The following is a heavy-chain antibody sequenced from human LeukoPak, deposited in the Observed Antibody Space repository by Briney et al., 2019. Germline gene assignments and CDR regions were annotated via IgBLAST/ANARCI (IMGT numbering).Heavy chain of an antibody. J-gene: IGHJ4*02. CDR1: GFNFNTAW. D-gene: IGHD3-22*01. CDR3: TTSTYYYDSSGYDLVGTFDY. V-gene: IGHV3-15*01. Sequence: KPGGSLRLSCAASGFNFNTAWMSWVRQAPGKGLEWVGRIKSKTHGGTTDYAAPVQGRFTISRDDSENTLSLEMNSLKTEDTAVYYCTTSTYYYDSSGYDLVGTFDYWGQGTLVTVSS. CDR2: IKSKTHGGTT.